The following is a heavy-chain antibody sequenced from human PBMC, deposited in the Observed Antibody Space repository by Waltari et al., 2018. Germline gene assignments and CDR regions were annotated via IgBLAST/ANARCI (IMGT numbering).Heavy chain of an antibody. V-gene: IGHV4-59*01. Sequence: QVQLQESGPGLVKPSETLSLTCTVSGDSINNYYWSWIRQPPGKGLEWIGYIYYSGSSKYNPSLKSRVTISIDRSKRQFSMKLNSVTAADTAVYYCARVGPLAWFDPWGQGTLVTVSS. D-gene: IGHD3-16*01. CDR1: GDSINNYY. J-gene: IGHJ5*02. CDR2: IYYSGSS. CDR3: ARVGPLAWFDP.